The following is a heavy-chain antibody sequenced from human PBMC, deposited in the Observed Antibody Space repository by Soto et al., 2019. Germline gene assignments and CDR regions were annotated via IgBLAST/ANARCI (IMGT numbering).Heavy chain of an antibody. Sequence: QVQLIQSGAELKRPGSSVKVSCKASGDTFSSYSITWLRQAPGQRLEWMGGIIPIFAKPTYAQKFQGRVAITADDSTITVYMELTSLTSEDTSVYYCASGPGSGNSFYIWGQGTPLSVSS. V-gene: IGHV1-69*01. J-gene: IGHJ3*02. CDR1: GDTFSSYS. CDR3: ASGPGSGNSFYI. CDR2: IIPIFAKP. D-gene: IGHD1-26*01.